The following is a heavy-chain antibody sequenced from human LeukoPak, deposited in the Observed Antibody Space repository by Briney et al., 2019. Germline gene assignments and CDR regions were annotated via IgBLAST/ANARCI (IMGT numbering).Heavy chain of an antibody. Sequence: VASVKVSCKASGGTFSSYTISWMRQAPAQGLEWMGRIIPILGIANSAQKFQGRVPITAYKSTSTAYMALSSLRSADTAVYYCAREDTNDYGDYGVDYWGQGTLVTVSS. V-gene: IGHV1-69*04. CDR3: AREDTNDYGDYGVDY. D-gene: IGHD4-17*01. J-gene: IGHJ4*02. CDR1: GGTFSSYT. CDR2: IIPILGIA.